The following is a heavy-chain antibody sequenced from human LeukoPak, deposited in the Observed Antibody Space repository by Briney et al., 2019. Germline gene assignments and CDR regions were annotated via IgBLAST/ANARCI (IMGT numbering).Heavy chain of an antibody. Sequence: KPSETLSLTCAVYGVSFSGYYWSWIRQPPGKGLEWIGEINHSGSTNYNPSLKSRVTISVDTSKNQFSLKLSSVTAADTAVYYCAIVAQGWFDPWGQGPLVTVSS. CDR3: AIVAQGWFDP. V-gene: IGHV4-34*01. CDR2: INHSGST. J-gene: IGHJ5*02. CDR1: GVSFSGYY.